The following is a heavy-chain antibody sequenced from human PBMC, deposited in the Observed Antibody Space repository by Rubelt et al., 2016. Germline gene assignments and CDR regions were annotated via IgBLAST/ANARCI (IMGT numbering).Heavy chain of an antibody. Sequence: QVRLQESGPGLVKPSETLSLTCSVSGYSISNGYYWGWIRQPPGKGLEWIGNIYYSGSTYYNPSLKSRVTISVDTSKNQFARKLISVTAADTAVYYCARRYSNGLDWFFDLWGRGTLVTVSS. V-gene: IGHV4-38-2*02. CDR1: GYSISNGYY. J-gene: IGHJ2*01. CDR3: ARRYSNGLDWFFDL. CDR2: IYYSGST. D-gene: IGHD6-19*01.